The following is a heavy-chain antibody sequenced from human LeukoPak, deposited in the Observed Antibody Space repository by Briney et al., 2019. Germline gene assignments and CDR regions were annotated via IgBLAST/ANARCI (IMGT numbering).Heavy chain of an antibody. CDR1: GGSVSSNSAA. J-gene: IGHJ6*03. D-gene: IGHD6-13*01. Sequence: SQTLSLTCAISGGSVSSNSAAWNWIRQSPSRGLEWLGRTYYRSKWYNDYAVSVKSRITINPDTSKNQFSLQLNSVTPEDTAVYYCAREDSSSWYYYYYMDVWGKGTTVTISS. CDR3: AREDSSSWYYYYYMDV. V-gene: IGHV6-1*01. CDR2: TYYRSKWYN.